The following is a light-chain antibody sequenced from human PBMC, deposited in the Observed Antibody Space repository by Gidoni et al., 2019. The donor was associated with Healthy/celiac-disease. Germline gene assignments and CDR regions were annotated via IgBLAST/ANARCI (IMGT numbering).Light chain of an antibody. CDR2: GAS. V-gene: IGKV3-20*01. CDR1: QSVSSRY. Sequence: EIVLKQSPGTRSLSPGQRATPSCRASQSVSSRYLAWYQHKPDQDPRLLIYGASSRATVIPYRFSGSGSGTAFTLTIRGLEPVAFSVYYCQQYGRSPWTFGQGTKVEIK. J-gene: IGKJ1*01. CDR3: QQYGRSPWT.